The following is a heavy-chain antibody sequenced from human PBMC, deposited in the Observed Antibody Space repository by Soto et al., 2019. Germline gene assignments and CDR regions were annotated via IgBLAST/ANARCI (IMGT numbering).Heavy chain of an antibody. CDR2: IIPIFGTA. CDR3: VRDKLRCSSTSCYTAGDWFDP. D-gene: IGHD2-2*02. CDR1: GGTFSSYA. J-gene: IGHJ5*02. V-gene: IGHV1-69*06. Sequence: SVKVSCKASGGTFSSYAISWVRQAPGQGLEWMGGIIPIFGTANYAQKFQGRVTITADKSTSTAYMELSSLRSEDTAVYYCVRDKLRCSSTSCYTAGDWFDPWGQGTLVTVSS.